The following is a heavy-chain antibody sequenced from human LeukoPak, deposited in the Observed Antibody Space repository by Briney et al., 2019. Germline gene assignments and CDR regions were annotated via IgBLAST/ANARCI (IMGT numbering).Heavy chain of an antibody. V-gene: IGHV3-30*04. J-gene: IGHJ4*02. Sequence: PGGSLRLSCAASGFTFSSYAMHRVRQAPGKGLEWVAVISYDGSNKYYADSVKGRFTISRDNSKNTLYLQMNSLRAEDTAVYYCARDPNGYSGYEFDYWGQGTLVTVSS. D-gene: IGHD5-12*01. CDR3: ARDPNGYSGYEFDY. CDR2: ISYDGSNK. CDR1: GFTFSSYA.